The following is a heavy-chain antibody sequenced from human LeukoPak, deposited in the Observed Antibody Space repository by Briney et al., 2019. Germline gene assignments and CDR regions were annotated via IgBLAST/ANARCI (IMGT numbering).Heavy chain of an antibody. CDR1: GLPFDDYA. J-gene: IGHJ4*02. CDR2: INWKSGNI. V-gene: IGHV3-9*01. Sequence: GRSLRLSCAASGLPFDDYAIHWVRQRPGKGLEWASGINWKSGNIGYADSVKGRFTTTRDNSQMSLHLQMNSLTIEDTALYYCAIKAGVAVAGSFDSWGQGTLVTVSS. D-gene: IGHD6-19*01. CDR3: AIKAGVAVAGSFDS.